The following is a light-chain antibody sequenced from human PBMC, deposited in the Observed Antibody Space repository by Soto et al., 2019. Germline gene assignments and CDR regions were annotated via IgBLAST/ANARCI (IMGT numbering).Light chain of an antibody. CDR3: RPYAGSINV. J-gene: IGLJ1*01. CDR1: SSDVGGYNY. V-gene: IGLV2-8*01. CDR2: EVN. Sequence: QSALTQPPSASGSPGQSVAISCTGTSSDVGGYNYVSWYQQHPGKAPKLMVYEVNKRPSGVPDRFSGSKSGNTASLTVSGLQAEYEADSYCRPYAGSINVFGNGTKVTVL.